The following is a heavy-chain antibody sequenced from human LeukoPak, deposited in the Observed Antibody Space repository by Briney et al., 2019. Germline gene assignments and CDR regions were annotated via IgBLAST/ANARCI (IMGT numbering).Heavy chain of an antibody. V-gene: IGHV3-7*03. CDR1: GFTFSYYW. CDR3: ASKGCTGGNCKHYFDY. CDR2: IKQDGSEE. Sequence: GGSLRLSCAASGFTFSYYWMSWVRQAPGKGLEWVANIKQDGSEEYYVDSVKGRFTISRDNAKNSLYLQMNSLRAEDTAVYYCASKGCTGGNCKHYFDYWGQGTLVTVSS. J-gene: IGHJ4*02. D-gene: IGHD2-8*02.